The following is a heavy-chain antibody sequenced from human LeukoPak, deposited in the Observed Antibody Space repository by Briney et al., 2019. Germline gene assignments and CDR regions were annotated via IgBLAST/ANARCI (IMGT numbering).Heavy chain of an antibody. Sequence: GGSLRLSCAASGFTFSSYGMHWVRQAPGKGLEWVAVIWYDGSNKYYADSVKGRFTISRDNSKNTLYLQMNSLRAEDTAVYYCARDEYYYDSSGYYSHYWGQGTLVTVSS. V-gene: IGHV3-30*19. J-gene: IGHJ4*02. D-gene: IGHD3-22*01. CDR3: ARDEYYYDSSGYYSHY. CDR2: IWYDGSNK. CDR1: GFTFSSYG.